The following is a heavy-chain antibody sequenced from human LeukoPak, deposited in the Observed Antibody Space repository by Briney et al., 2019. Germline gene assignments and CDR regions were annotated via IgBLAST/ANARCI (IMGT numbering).Heavy chain of an antibody. J-gene: IGHJ5*02. V-gene: IGHV4-38-2*02. CDR1: GYSISSGYY. Sequence: SETLSLTCTVSGYSISSGYYWGWIRQPPGKGLEWIGSIYHSGSTYYNPSLKSRVTISVDTSKNQFSLKLSSVTAADTAVYYCARRKQILGYCSSTSCYASRYNWFDPWGQGTLVTVSS. D-gene: IGHD2-2*01. CDR2: IYHSGST. CDR3: ARRKQILGYCSSTSCYASRYNWFDP.